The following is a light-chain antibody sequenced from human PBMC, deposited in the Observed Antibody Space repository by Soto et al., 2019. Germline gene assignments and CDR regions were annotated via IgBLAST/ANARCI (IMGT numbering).Light chain of an antibody. Sequence: QSALTQPASVSGSPGQSIAISCTGTSSDVGAYNYISWYQQHPGRAPKLILSEVVNRPSGVSDRFSGSKSGNTASLTISGLQTEDEADYYCSSFTSAYTFVFGTGTKVTVL. CDR3: SSFTSAYTFV. CDR1: SSDVGAYNY. CDR2: EVV. V-gene: IGLV2-14*01. J-gene: IGLJ1*01.